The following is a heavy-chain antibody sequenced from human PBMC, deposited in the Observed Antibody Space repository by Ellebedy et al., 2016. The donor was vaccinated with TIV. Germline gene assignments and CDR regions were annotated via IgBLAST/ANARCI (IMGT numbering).Heavy chain of an antibody. CDR3: ARRASNMAHFDY. Sequence: MPSETLSLTCIVSGGSISSYYWSWIRQPPGKGLEWIGYIYYSGSTNYNPSLKRRVTISVDTSKNQFSLKLSSVTAADTAVYYCARRASNMAHFDYWGQGTLVTVSS. CDR2: IYYSGST. J-gene: IGHJ4*02. CDR1: GGSISSYY. D-gene: IGHD1/OR15-1a*01. V-gene: IGHV4-59*08.